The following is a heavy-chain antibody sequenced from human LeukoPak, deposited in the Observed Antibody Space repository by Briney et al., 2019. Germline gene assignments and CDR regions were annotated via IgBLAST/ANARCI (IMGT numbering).Heavy chain of an antibody. V-gene: IGHV3-21*01. CDR1: GFSFSVYT. D-gene: IGHD3-3*01. J-gene: IGHJ5*02. CDR2: MLNSGLSV. CDR3: ARVIYGSGYYNNRFDP. Sequence: GGSLRLSCAASGFSFSVYTMTWVRQAPGKGLEWVSPMLNSGLSVQYGDSVKGRFPTSRDNGNNSLFLQMNSLRAEDTAVYYCARVIYGSGYYNNRFDPWGQGTLVTVPS.